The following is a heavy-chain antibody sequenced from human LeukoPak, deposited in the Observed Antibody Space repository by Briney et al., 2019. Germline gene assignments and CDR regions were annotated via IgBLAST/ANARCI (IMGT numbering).Heavy chain of an antibody. V-gene: IGHV1-69*05. D-gene: IGHD3-16*01. Sequence: SVKVSCKASGGTFSSYAISWVRQAPGQGLEWMGRIIPIFGTANYAQMFQGRVTITTDESTSTAYMELSSLRSEDTAVYYCAREVGDYVWGSNLFDYWGQGTLVTVSS. CDR2: IIPIFGTA. CDR3: AREVGDYVWGSNLFDY. J-gene: IGHJ4*02. CDR1: GGTFSSYA.